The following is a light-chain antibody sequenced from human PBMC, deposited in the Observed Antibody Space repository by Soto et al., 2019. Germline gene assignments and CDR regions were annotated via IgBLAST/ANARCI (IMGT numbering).Light chain of an antibody. J-gene: IGKJ1*01. CDR1: QSIGSW. CDR2: DAS. V-gene: IGKV1-5*01. Sequence: DIQMTQSPSTLSASVGDRVTITCRASQSIGSWLAWYQQKPGKAPKLLIYDASSLESGVPSRFSGSGSGTESTLTISSLQPDDFATYYCQQYNTYPWTFGQGTKVEIK. CDR3: QQYNTYPWT.